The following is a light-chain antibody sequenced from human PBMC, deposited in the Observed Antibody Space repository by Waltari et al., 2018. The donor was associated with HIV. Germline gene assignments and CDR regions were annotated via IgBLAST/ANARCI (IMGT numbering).Light chain of an antibody. V-gene: IGLV3-25*03. CDR2: KDT. CDR1: ALPKKY. CDR3: HSADGSATYV. Sequence: SYELTQPPSVSVSPGQTARITCSGDALPKKYVYWYQQKPGQAPVLVIYKDTERPSGIPERFSGSSSGTTVTLTISGVQAEDEADYYCHSADGSATYVFGTGTKVTVL. J-gene: IGLJ1*01.